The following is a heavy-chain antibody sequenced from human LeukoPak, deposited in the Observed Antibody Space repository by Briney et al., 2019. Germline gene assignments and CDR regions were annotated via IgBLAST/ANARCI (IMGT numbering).Heavy chain of an antibody. CDR1: GFTFSNYG. J-gene: IGHJ4*02. CDR2: ISGSGGST. Sequence: PGGSLRLSCAVSGFTFSNYGMSWVRQAPGKGLEWVSAISGSGGSTYYADSVKGRFTISRDNSKNTLYLQMNSLRAEDTAVYYCARGRVIPSTDYWGQGTLVTVSS. V-gene: IGHV3-23*01. CDR3: ARGRVIPSTDY. D-gene: IGHD2-2*01.